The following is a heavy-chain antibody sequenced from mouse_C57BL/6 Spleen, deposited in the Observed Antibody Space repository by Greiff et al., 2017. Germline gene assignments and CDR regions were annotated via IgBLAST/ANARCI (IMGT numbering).Heavy chain of an antibody. V-gene: IGHV1-59*01. Sequence: QVQLQQPGAELVRPGTSVKLSCKASGYTFTSYWMHWVKQRPGQGLEWIGVIDPSDSYTNYNQKFKGQATLTVDTSSSTAYMQLSSLTSEDSAVYYCARNLITTVVPYFDYWGQGTTLTVSS. J-gene: IGHJ2*01. CDR2: IDPSDSYT. CDR3: ARNLITTVVPYFDY. D-gene: IGHD1-1*01. CDR1: GYTFTSYW.